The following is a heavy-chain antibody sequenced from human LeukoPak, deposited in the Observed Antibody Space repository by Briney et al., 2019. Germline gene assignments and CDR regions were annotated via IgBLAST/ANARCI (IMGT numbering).Heavy chain of an antibody. CDR3: ARVPTDYYDSSGYYYAHDY. CDR1: GFTLSSYS. D-gene: IGHD3-22*01. Sequence: GGSLRLSCAASGFTLSSYSMNWVGQAPGNGLEWVSSISSSSSYIYYADSVTGRFTIPRDNAKNSLYLQMNSLRAEDTAVSYCARVPTDYYDSSGYYYAHDYWGQGTLVTVSS. J-gene: IGHJ4*02. CDR2: ISSSSSYI. V-gene: IGHV3-21*01.